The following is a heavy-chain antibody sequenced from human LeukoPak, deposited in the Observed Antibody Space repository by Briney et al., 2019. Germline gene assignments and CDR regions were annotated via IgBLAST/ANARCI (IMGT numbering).Heavy chain of an antibody. Sequence: SRTLSLTCVISGDSVSSNSASWNWVRQSPSRGREWLGRTYYRSKWYNDYAVSVKGRITINPDTSKNQFSLQLNSVTPEDTAVYYCAGGVTTPFDYWGQGTLVTVSS. CDR1: GDSVSSNSAS. V-gene: IGHV6-1*01. J-gene: IGHJ4*02. CDR2: TYYRSKWYN. D-gene: IGHD4-17*01. CDR3: AGGVTTPFDY.